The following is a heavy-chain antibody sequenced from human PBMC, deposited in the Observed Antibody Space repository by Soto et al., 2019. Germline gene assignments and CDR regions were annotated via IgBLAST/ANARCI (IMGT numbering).Heavy chain of an antibody. Sequence: RASVKVSCKASGGTFSSYAISWVRQAPGQGLEWMGGIIPIFGTANYAQKFQGRVTITADESTGTAYMELSSLRSEDTAVYYCAREGYYYDSSGYYYAYWGQGTLVTVS. CDR3: AREGYYYDSSGYYYAY. V-gene: IGHV1-69*13. D-gene: IGHD3-22*01. CDR2: IIPIFGTA. CDR1: GGTFSSYA. J-gene: IGHJ4*02.